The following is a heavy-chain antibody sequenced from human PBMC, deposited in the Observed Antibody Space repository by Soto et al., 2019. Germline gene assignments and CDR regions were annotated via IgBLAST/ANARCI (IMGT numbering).Heavy chain of an antibody. J-gene: IGHJ6*02. CDR2: IIPIFGTA. Sequence: ASVKVSCKASGGTFSSYAISWVRQAPGQGLEWMGGIIPIFGTANYAQKFQGRVTITADESTSTAYMELSSLRSEDTAVYYCARVGDGSKYYYGMDVWGQGTTVTVSS. D-gene: IGHD3-10*01. CDR1: GGTFSSYA. CDR3: ARVGDGSKYYYGMDV. V-gene: IGHV1-69*13.